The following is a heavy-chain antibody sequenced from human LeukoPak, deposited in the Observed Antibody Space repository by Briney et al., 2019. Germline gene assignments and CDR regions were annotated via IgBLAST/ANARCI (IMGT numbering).Heavy chain of an antibody. J-gene: IGHJ4*02. CDR3: ARFHSSLHTAGDY. CDR2: INPSGGGT. Sequence: ASVKVPCKASGYTFTSYYMHWVRQAPGQGLEWMGIINPSGGGTSYAQNFQGRVTMTRDTSTSTVYMELSSLKSEDTAVYYCARFHSSLHTAGDYWGQGTLVTVSP. V-gene: IGHV1-46*01. D-gene: IGHD5-18*01. CDR1: GYTFTSYY.